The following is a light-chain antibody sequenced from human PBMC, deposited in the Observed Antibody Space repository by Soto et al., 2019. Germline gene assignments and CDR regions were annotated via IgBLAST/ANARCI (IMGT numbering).Light chain of an antibody. CDR2: GAS. J-gene: IGKJ1*01. Sequence: DIVLTQSPATLSLSPGERATLSCSSSQSVSSYLAWYQQKPGQAPRLLIYGASSRATGIPDRFSGSGSGTDFTLTISRLEPEDFAVYYCQQYGSSQWTFGQGTKGEI. V-gene: IGKV3-20*01. CDR3: QQYGSSQWT. CDR1: QSVSSY.